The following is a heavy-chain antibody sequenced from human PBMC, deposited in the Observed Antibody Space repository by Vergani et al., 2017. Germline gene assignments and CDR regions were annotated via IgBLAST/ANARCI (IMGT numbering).Heavy chain of an antibody. J-gene: IGHJ6*02. CDR3: AKANPLNSCYDYLYYYRAMDV. CDR1: GFTFNHYA. D-gene: IGHD5-12*01. CDR2: ISGSGGST. V-gene: IGHV3-23*01. Sequence: EVQLLESGGDLVQPGGSLRLSCAASGFTFNHYAMNWVRQAPGKGLEWVSGISGSGGSTYYAGSVKGRFTISRDSSKNTLYLQMNSLCAGDTAVYYCAKANPLNSCYDYLYYYRAMDVWGQGTTVTVSS.